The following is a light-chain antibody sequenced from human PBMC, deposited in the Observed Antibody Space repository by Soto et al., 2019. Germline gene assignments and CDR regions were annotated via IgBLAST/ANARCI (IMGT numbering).Light chain of an antibody. CDR2: EVS. V-gene: IGLV2-14*01. CDR1: SSDVGGYNY. Sequence: QSALTQPASVXXSPGQSITISCTGTSSDVGGYNYVSWYQQHPGKAPKLMIYEVSNRPSGVSNRFSGSKSGNTASLTISGLQAEDEADYYCSSYTSSSTYVFGTGTKLTVL. CDR3: SSYTSSSTYV. J-gene: IGLJ1*01.